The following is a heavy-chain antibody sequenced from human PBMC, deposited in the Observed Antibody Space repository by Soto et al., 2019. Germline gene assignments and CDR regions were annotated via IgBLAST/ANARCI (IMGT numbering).Heavy chain of an antibody. V-gene: IGHV1-2*04. CDR1: GYSFTDYH. D-gene: IGHD2-8*01. J-gene: IGHJ6*02. Sequence: GASVKVSCKASGYSFTDYHIHWLRQAPGQGLEWLGRINPKSGGTSTAQKFQGWVTMTTDTPISTASMELTRLTSDDTAIYYCARGDSTDCSNGVCSFFYNHDMDVWGQGTTVTVSS. CDR3: ARGDSTDCSNGVCSFFYNHDMDV. CDR2: INPKSGGT.